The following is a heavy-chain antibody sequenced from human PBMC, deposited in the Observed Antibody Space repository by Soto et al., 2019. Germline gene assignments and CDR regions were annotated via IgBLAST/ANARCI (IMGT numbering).Heavy chain of an antibody. CDR2: IYHSGST. J-gene: IGHJ2*01. Sequence: SETLSLTCAVSSGSISSSNWWSWVRQPPGKGLEWIGEIYHSGSTNYNPSLKSRVTISVDKSKNQFSLKLSSVTAADTAVYYCARGMARDFLWYFDLWGRGTLVTVSS. CDR3: ARGMARDFLWYFDL. V-gene: IGHV4-4*02. CDR1: SGSISSSNW.